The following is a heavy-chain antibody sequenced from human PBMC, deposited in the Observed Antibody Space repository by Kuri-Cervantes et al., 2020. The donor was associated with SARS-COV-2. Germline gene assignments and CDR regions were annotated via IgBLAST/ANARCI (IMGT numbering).Heavy chain of an antibody. CDR2: TRNKANSYTT. V-gene: IGHV3-72*01. D-gene: IGHD2-2*01. Sequence: GESLKISCAASGFTFSDHYTDWVRQAPGKGLEWVGRTRNKANSYTTEYAASVKGRFTISRDDSKNSLYLQMNSLKTEDTAVYYCARGVVPAAMSVGYYYYGMDVWGQGTTVTVSS. J-gene: IGHJ6*02. CDR1: GFTFSDHY. CDR3: ARGVVPAAMSVGYYYYGMDV.